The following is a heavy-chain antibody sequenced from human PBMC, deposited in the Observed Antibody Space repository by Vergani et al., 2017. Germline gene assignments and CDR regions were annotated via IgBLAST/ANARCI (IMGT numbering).Heavy chain of an antibody. Sequence: QLQLQESGPGLVKPSETLSLTCIVSGDSINNGNYSWGWIRQPPGKGLEWIGSVYYNGSTYYNPSLKSRVTTSVDASKNQFSLKLTSVTAADTAVYYCARGSRYCTPTSCYQQRAFDIWGRGTMVTVSS. D-gene: IGHD2-2*01. CDR2: VYYNGST. J-gene: IGHJ3*02. CDR3: ARGSRYCTPTSCYQQRAFDI. CDR1: GDSINNGNYS. V-gene: IGHV4-39*01.